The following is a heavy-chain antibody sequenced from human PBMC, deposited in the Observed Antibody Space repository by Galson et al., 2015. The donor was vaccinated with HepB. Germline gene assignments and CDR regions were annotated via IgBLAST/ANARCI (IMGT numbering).Heavy chain of an antibody. J-gene: IGHJ4*02. Sequence: SLRLSCAASGFTFSSYAMSWVRQAPGKGLEWVSSISGSGGGRYVVDSVKGRFTISRDNSKNTLYLQMNSLRAEDTAVYYCAKERAARVEFCDYWGQGTLVTVSS. CDR2: ISGSGGGR. D-gene: IGHD6-6*01. V-gene: IGHV3-23*01. CDR1: GFTFSSYA. CDR3: AKERAARVEFCDY.